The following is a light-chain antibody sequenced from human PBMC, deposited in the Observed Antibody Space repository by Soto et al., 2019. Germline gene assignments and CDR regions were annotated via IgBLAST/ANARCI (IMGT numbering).Light chain of an antibody. Sequence: EVVMTQSPATLSVSPGERATLSCRASQSVSSNLACYQLRPGQAPRLLIYGASTRATGIPARFSGSGSGTEFTLTISSLQSEDFALYYCQQYNKWPLFTFGPGTRVDIK. V-gene: IGKV3-15*01. CDR3: QQYNKWPLFT. CDR1: QSVSSN. CDR2: GAS. J-gene: IGKJ3*01.